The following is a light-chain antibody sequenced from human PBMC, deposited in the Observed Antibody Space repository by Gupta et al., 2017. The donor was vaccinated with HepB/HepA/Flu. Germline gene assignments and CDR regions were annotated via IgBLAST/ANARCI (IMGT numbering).Light chain of an antibody. CDR2: DAS. CDR1: QSVSTY. Sequence: EIVLTQSPATLSLSPGEKATLSCGASQSVSTYLAWYQQKPGLAPRLLVYDASTRATGVPDRFNGSEFGTEFALTITELEPEDFAVYYCQHEDCSVITFGQGTRLEIK. CDR3: QHEDCSVIT. V-gene: IGKV3D-20*01. J-gene: IGKJ5*01.